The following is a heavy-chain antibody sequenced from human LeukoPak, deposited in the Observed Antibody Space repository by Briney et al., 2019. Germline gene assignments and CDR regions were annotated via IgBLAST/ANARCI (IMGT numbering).Heavy chain of an antibody. CDR1: GGSISSHY. CDR3: TTDFWRGV. CDR2: IKSKADGGTT. V-gene: IGHV3-15*01. J-gene: IGHJ3*01. D-gene: IGHD3-3*01. Sequence: ETLSLTCTVSGGSISSHYWSWVRQAPGKGLEWVGRIKSKADGGTTDYAAPVKGRFTISRDDSKNTLFLQMDSLKTEDTAVYYCTTDFWRGVWGQGTMVTVSS.